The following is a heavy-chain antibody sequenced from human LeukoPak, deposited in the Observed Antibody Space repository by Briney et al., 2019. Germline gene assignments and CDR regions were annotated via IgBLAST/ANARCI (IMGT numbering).Heavy chain of an antibody. CDR2: INHSGST. V-gene: IGHV4-34*01. CDR3: ARSRKGYLRMDCDY. D-gene: IGHD1-26*01. Sequence: PSETLSLACAVYGGSFSGYYWSWIRQPPGKGLEWIGEINHSGSTNYNPSLKSRVTISVDTSKNQFSLKLSSVTAADTAVYYCARSRKGYLRMDCDYWGQGTLVTVSS. J-gene: IGHJ4*02. CDR1: GGSFSGYY.